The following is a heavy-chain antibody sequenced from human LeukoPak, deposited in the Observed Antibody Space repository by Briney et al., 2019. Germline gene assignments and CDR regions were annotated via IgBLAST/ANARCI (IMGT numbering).Heavy chain of an antibody. CDR2: INHSGST. D-gene: IGHD1-26*01. CDR3: ARLQGSYYGENYFDY. V-gene: IGHV4-34*01. CDR1: GGSFSGYY. Sequence: SETLSLTCAVYGGSFSGYYWSWIRQPPGKGLEWIGEINHSGSTNYNPSLKSRVTISVDTSKNQFSLKLSSVTAADTAVYYCARLQGSYYGENYFDYWGQGTLVTVSS. J-gene: IGHJ4*02.